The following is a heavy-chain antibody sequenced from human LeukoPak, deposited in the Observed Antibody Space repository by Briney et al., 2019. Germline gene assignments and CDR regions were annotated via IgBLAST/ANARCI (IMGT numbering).Heavy chain of an antibody. CDR2: ISGSGGTT. CDR1: GFTFSSYG. Sequence: GGTLRLSCAASGFTFSSYGMSWVRQAPGKGLEWVSAISGSGGTTYYADSVKGRFTISRDNSRNTLYLQMNSLRAEDTAVYYCAKDITMVRGVIPDAFDIWGQGTMVTVSS. CDR3: AKDITMVRGVIPDAFDI. J-gene: IGHJ3*02. V-gene: IGHV3-23*01. D-gene: IGHD3-10*01.